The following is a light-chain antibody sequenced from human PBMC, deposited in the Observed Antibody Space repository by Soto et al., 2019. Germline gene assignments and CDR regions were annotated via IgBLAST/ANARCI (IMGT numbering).Light chain of an antibody. CDR1: QSVSSSY. J-gene: IGKJ4*01. V-gene: IGKV3-20*01. CDR2: GAS. CDR3: QQYGGSPLT. Sequence: EIVLTQSPGTLSLSPGERATLSCRASQSVSSSYLAWYQHKPGQAPRLLIYGASSRATGIPDRFSGSGSGTDFTLTISRLDPEDFAVYYCQQYGGSPLTFGGGTKVEIK.